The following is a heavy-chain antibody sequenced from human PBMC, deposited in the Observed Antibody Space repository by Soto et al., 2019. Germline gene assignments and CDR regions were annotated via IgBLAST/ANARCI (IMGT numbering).Heavy chain of an antibody. D-gene: IGHD6-13*01. CDR2: IIPIFGTA. CDR1: GGTFSSYA. Sequence: QVQLVQSGAEVKKPGSSVKVSCKASGGTFSSYAISWVRQAPGPGLEWMGGIIPIFGTANYAQKFQGRVTITADESTSTAYMELSSLRAEDTDVYYCARGIAAASRNEFDYWGQGTLVTVSS. J-gene: IGHJ4*02. CDR3: ARGIAAASRNEFDY. V-gene: IGHV1-69*01.